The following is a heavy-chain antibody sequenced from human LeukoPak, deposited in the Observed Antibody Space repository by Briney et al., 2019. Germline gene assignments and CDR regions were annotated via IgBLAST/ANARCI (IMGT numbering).Heavy chain of an antibody. CDR1: GGSISSSSYY. CDR2: IYYSGST. V-gene: IGHV4-39*01. D-gene: IGHD6-6*01. J-gene: IGHJ6*02. Sequence: PSETLSLTCTVSGGSISSSSYYWGWIRQPPGKGLEWIGSIYYSGSTYYNPSLKSRVTISVDTSKNQFSLKLSSVTAADTAVYYCARQYSSSSFFSYYYYGMDVWGQGTTVTVSS. CDR3: ARQYSSSSFFSYYYYGMDV.